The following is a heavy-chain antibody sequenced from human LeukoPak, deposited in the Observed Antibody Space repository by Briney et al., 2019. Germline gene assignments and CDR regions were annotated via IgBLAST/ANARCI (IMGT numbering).Heavy chain of an antibody. CDR3: VRDLLGLPHKYFDS. CDR2: ISVRSNYI. CDR1: GYTFSSYS. V-gene: IGHV3-21*01. Sequence: GGSLRLSCVASGYTFSSYSINWVRHAPGKGLEWVSSISVRSNYIYYADSVRGRFTISRDTSKSTVYLQMNSLRPEDTAVYYCVRDLLGLPHKYFDSWGQGTLVTVSS. J-gene: IGHJ4*02. D-gene: IGHD3-16*01.